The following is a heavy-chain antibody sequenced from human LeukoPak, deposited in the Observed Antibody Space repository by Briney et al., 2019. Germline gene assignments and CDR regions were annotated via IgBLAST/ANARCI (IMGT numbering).Heavy chain of an antibody. CDR3: ASGDGYLQPY. V-gene: IGHV3-53*01. J-gene: IGHJ4*02. D-gene: IGHD2-21*01. CDR2: IHYDGKI. Sequence: GGSLRLSCAASGFSFSMYSMNWVRQAPGKGLEWVSIIHYDGKIRYAGSVGGRFTIYRDDSENTLFLQMNSLRVDDTAVYFCASGDGYLQPYWGQGTLVTVSS. CDR1: GFSFSMYS.